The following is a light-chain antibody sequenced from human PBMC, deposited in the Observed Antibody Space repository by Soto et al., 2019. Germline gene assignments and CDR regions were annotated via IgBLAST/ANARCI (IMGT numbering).Light chain of an antibody. CDR3: QQYGNSPVFT. V-gene: IGKV3-20*01. CDR2: GAS. Sequence: EIVLTQSPGTLSLSPGERVTLSCRASQSVSSRYLAWYQQKPGQAPRLLIYGASSRATGIPDRFSGSGSGTDFTLTISRLEPEDIAVYYCQQYGNSPVFTFGPGTKVDIK. J-gene: IGKJ3*01. CDR1: QSVSSRY.